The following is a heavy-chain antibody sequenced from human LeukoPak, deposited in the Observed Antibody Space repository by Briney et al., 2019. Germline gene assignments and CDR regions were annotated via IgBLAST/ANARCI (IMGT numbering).Heavy chain of an antibody. V-gene: IGHV4-59*01. J-gene: IGHJ4*02. CDR1: GGSISSYY. D-gene: IGHD6-6*01. Sequence: SETLSLTCTVSGGSISSYYWSWIRQPPGKGLEWIGYIYYSGSTNYNPSLKSRVTISVDTSKNQFSLKLSSVTAADTAVYYCAAFYSTSSGVRYWGQGTLVTVSS. CDR2: IYYSGST. CDR3: AAFYSTSSGVRY.